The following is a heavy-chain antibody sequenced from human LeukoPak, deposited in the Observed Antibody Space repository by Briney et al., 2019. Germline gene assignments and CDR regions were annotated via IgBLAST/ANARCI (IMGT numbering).Heavy chain of an antibody. CDR2: IYPGDCET. CDR1: GYSFTSYW. CDR3: ARRKNQGYCSRTSCYARDAFDI. V-gene: IGHV5-51*01. Sequence: GESLKISCKGSGYSFTSYWIGWVRQMPGKGLELMVIIYPGDCETIYSPSFQGQVTISADKSISTAYLQWTSLKASDTAMYYCARRKNQGYCSRTSCYARDAFDIWGQGTMVTVYS. D-gene: IGHD2-2*01. J-gene: IGHJ3*02.